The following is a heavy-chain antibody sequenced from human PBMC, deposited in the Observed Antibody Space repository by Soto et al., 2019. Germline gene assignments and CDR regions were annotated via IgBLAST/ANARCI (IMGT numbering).Heavy chain of an antibody. J-gene: IGHJ3*02. CDR3: AREYAPESAFEI. V-gene: IGHV1-69*06. CDR1: GGTFSSYA. CDR2: IIPIFGTA. Sequence: SVKVSCKASGGTFSSYAISWVRQAPGQGLEWMGGIIPIFGTANYAQKFQGRVTITADKSTSTAYMELSSLRSEDTAVYYCAREYAPESAFEIWGQGTMVTVSS. D-gene: IGHD2-2*01.